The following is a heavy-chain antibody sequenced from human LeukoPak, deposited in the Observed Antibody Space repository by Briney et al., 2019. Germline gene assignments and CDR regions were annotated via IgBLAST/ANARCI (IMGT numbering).Heavy chain of an antibody. V-gene: IGHV3-15*01. CDR1: GFTFSNAW. CDR3: LRDWYGSGSYWQIRESYFDY. CDR2: IKSKTDGGTT. Sequence: GGSLRLSCAASGFTFSNAWMSWVRQAPGNGLEWVGRIKSKTDGGTTDYAAPVKGRFTISRDDSKNTLYLQMNSLKTEDTAVYYCLRDWYGSGSYWQIRESYFDYWGQGTLVTVSS. J-gene: IGHJ4*02. D-gene: IGHD3-10*01.